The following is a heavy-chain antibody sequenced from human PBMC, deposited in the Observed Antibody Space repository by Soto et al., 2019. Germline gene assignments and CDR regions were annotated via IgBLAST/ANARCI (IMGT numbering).Heavy chain of an antibody. CDR1: GFTFSSYS. D-gene: IGHD3-9*01. J-gene: IGHJ4*02. V-gene: IGHV3-21*01. CDR2: ISSSSSYI. Sequence: GRSLRLSCAASGFTFSSYSMNRVRQAPGKGLEWVSSISSSSSYIYYADSVKGRFTISRDNAKNSLYLQMNSLRAEDTAVYYCARDEWDYDILTGYYTTDYWGQGTLVTSPQ. CDR3: ARDEWDYDILTGYYTTDY.